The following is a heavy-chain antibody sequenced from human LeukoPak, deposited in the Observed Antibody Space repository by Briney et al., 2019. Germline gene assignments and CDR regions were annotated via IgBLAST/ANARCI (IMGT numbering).Heavy chain of an antibody. CDR3: ARELRYDNSDSGAF. D-gene: IGHD4-11*01. CDR1: GFSISNGYY. J-gene: IGHJ6*02. CDR2: IYHSGST. V-gene: IGHV4-38-2*02. Sequence: SETLSLTCTVSGFSISNGYYWGWIRQPPGKGLEWLGCIYHSGSTYYSPSLKSRVTISVDTSKNHFSLKLTSVTAADTAVYYCARELRYDNSDSGAFWGQGTTVTVSS.